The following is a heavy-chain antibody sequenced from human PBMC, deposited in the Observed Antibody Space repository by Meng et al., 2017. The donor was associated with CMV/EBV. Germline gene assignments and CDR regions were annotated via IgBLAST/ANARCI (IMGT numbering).Heavy chain of an antibody. CDR3: ARVSGGAYGMDV. CDR2: MNPNSGNT. Sequence: ASFKVSSKASGYTFTSYDINWVRQATGQGLEWMGWMNPNSGNTGYAQKFQGRVTMTRHTSISTAYMELSSLRSEDTAVYYCARVSGGAYGMDVWGQGTTVTVSS. CDR1: GYTFTSYD. V-gene: IGHV1-8*01. D-gene: IGHD2/OR15-2a*01. J-gene: IGHJ6*02.